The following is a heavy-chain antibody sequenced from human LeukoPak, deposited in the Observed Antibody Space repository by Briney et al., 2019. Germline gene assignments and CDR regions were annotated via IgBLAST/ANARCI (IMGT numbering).Heavy chain of an antibody. V-gene: IGHV3-48*03. CDR2: INSGRSTI. CDR3: VREGDDGRGDYAAYFQH. D-gene: IGHD4-17*01. Sequence: QAGGSLRLSCAASGSTFRNYEMNWVRQAPGKGLEWVSYINSGRSTIYYADSVKGRFTMSRDNGKNSLFLEMNSLRAEDTAVYYCVREGDDGRGDYAAYFQHWGQGTLVTVSS. J-gene: IGHJ1*01. CDR1: GSTFRNYE.